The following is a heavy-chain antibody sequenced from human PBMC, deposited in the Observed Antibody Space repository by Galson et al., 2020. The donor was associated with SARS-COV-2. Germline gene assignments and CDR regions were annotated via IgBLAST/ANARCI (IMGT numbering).Heavy chain of an antibody. CDR2: IKQDGSEK. CDR1: GFTFSSYW. Sequence: GGSLRLSCAASGFTFSSYWMSWVRQAPGKVLEWVANIKQDGSEKYYVDSVKGRFTISRDNAKNSLYLQMNSLRAEDTAVYYCARVVVVLRYFDWLLYWDYWGQGTLVTVSS. CDR3: ARVVVVLRYFDWLLYWDY. D-gene: IGHD3-9*01. J-gene: IGHJ4*02. V-gene: IGHV3-7*01.